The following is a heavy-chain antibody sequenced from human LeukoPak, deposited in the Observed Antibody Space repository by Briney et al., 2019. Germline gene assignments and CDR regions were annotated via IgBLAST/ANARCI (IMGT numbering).Heavy chain of an antibody. CDR2: IKQDGSEK. D-gene: IGHD1-26*01. J-gene: IGHJ3*02. Sequence: PGGSLRLSCAASGFTLSSYWMSWVRQAPGKGLEWVASIKQDGSEKYYVDSVKGRFTISRDNTKNSLYLQMNSLRAEDTAVYYCARVGVVGATIDGFDIWGQGTMVTVSS. CDR1: GFTLSSYW. CDR3: ARVGVVGATIDGFDI. V-gene: IGHV3-7*01.